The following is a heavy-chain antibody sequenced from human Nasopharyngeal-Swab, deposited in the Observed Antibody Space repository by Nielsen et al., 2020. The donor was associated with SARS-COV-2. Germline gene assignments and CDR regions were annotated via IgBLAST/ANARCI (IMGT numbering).Heavy chain of an antibody. Sequence: GDSLQISRAASGFTFNNYNFNWVRQAPGKGLEWVSSISSSSSYIYYADSVKGRFTISRDNAKNSLYLQMNSLRAEDTAVYYCARDGLDYDFWSAYFMDVWGQGTTVTVSS. J-gene: IGHJ6*02. CDR1: GFTFNNYN. D-gene: IGHD3-3*01. CDR3: ARDGLDYDFWSAYFMDV. CDR2: ISSSSSYI. V-gene: IGHV3-21*01.